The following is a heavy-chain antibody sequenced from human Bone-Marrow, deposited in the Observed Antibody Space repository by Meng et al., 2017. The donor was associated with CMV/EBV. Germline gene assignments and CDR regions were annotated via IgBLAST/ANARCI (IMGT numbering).Heavy chain of an antibody. V-gene: IGHV1-69*04. CDR3: AREELGVVTELFDY. CDR1: GGTFSSYT. Sequence: SVKVSCKASGGTFSSYTINWVRQAPGQGLEWMGRIIPILGIANYAQKFQGRVTITADKSTSTAYMELSSLRSEDTAVYYCAREELGVVTELFDYWGQGTLVTVSS. D-gene: IGHD3-3*01. J-gene: IGHJ4*02. CDR2: IIPILGIA.